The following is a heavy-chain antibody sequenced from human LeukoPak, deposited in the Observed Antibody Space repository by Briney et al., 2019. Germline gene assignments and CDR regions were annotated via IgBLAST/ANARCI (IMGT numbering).Heavy chain of an antibody. D-gene: IGHD2/OR15-2a*01. Sequence: SGGSLRLSCAASGFTFSSYAMHWVRQAPGKGLEWVAVIWYDGSNKYYPDSVQGRFTISRDNSKNTLYLQVNSLRAEDTAVYYCARDRSMSGWYIDLWGRGTLVTVSS. CDR1: GFTFSSYA. V-gene: IGHV3-33*08. CDR3: ARDRSMSGWYIDL. CDR2: IWYDGSNK. J-gene: IGHJ2*01.